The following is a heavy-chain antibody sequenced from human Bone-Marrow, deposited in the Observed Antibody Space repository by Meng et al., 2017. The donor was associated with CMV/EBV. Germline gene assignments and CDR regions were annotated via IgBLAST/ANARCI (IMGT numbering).Heavy chain of an antibody. V-gene: IGHV1-58*01. CDR3: ARVGQQWLVRGDWFDP. D-gene: IGHD6-19*01. Sequence: SVKVSCKASGFTFTSSAVQWVRQARGQRLEWIGWIVVGSGNTNYVQKFQERVTITRDMSTSTAYMELSSLRSEDTAVYYCARVGQQWLVRGDWFDPWGQGTLVTVSS. CDR2: IVVGSGNT. CDR1: GFTFTSSA. J-gene: IGHJ5*02.